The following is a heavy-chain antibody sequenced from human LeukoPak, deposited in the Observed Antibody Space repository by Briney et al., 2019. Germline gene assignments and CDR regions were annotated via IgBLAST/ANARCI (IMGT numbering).Heavy chain of an antibody. V-gene: IGHV3-30-3*01. CDR1: GFTFSSYA. J-gene: IGHJ4*02. CDR2: ISYDGSNK. CDR3: AKVSGSGSYHDY. D-gene: IGHD1-26*01. Sequence: GRSLRLSCAASGFTFSSYAMHWVRQAPGKGLEWVAVISYDGSNKYYADSVKGRFTISRDNSKNTPYLQMNSLRAEDTAVYYCAKVSGSGSYHDYWGQGTLVTVSS.